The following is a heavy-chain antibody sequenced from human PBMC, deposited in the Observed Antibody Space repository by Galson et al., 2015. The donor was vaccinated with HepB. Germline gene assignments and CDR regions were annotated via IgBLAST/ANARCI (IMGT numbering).Heavy chain of an antibody. Sequence: SLRLSCAASGFPYSTSNMVWFRQAPGKGLEWLSYIDSTSHAIYYADSVKGRFTVSRDNGQNSLSLQMNSLRVGDTAVYYCARDVPILGGAFDIWGQGTKVSVSA. J-gene: IGHJ3*02. D-gene: IGHD2-21*01. V-gene: IGHV3-48*01. CDR2: IDSTSHAI. CDR1: GFPYSTSN. CDR3: ARDVPILGGAFDI.